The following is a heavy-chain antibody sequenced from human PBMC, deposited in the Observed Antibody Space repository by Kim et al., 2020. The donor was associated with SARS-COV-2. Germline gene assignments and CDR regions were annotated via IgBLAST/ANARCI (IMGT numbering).Heavy chain of an antibody. CDR1: GYTFTSYA. CDR3: AALRGGVNWNFVY. CDR2: INAGNGNT. D-gene: IGHD3-10*01. V-gene: IGHV1-3*01. Sequence: ASVKVSCKSSGYTFTSYAFHWVRQAPGQSLEWMGRINAGNGNTHYSHKFQGRVTINRDTSATTVYMELSGLRSEDTALYYCAALRGGVNWNFVYWGQGTLVTVSS. J-gene: IGHJ4*02.